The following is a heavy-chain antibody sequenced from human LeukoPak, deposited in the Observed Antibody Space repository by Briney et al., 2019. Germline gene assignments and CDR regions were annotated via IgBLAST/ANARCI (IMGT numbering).Heavy chain of an antibody. D-gene: IGHD5-18*01. CDR1: GGSFSGYY. CDR2: INHSGST. Sequence: PSETLSLTCAVYGGSFSGYYWIWIRQPPGKGREWIGEINHSGSTNYNPSLKSRVTISVDTSKKQFSLKLSSVTAADTAGYYCARGLPHSYRSSAFDYSGQGTLVTVSS. CDR3: ARGLPHSYRSSAFDY. J-gene: IGHJ4*02. V-gene: IGHV4-34*01.